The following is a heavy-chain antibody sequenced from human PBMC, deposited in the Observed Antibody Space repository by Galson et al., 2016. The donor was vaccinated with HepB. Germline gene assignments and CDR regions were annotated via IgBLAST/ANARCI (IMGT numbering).Heavy chain of an antibody. CDR1: GSSISYSDSF. V-gene: IGHV4-39*01. CDR3: VGGRFGSGGR. J-gene: IGHJ4*02. Sequence: SETLSLTCTVSGSSISYSDSFWAWIRQPPGKGLAWIGAIYNSGSTYHNPSLKSRVTISVDTSKNQFSLKLSSVTAADTAVYYCVGGRFGSGGRWGQGILVTVPS. CDR2: IYNSGST. D-gene: IGHD3-10*01.